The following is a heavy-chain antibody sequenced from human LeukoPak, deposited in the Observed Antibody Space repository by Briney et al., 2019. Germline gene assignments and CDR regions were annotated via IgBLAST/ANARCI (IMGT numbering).Heavy chain of an antibody. V-gene: IGHV1-2*02. Sequence: ASVKVSCKASGYTFTGYYMHWVRQAPGQGLEWMGWINPNSGGTNYAQKFQGRVTMTRDTSISTAYMELSRLRSDDTAVYYCAKSATMVRGVIPDAFDIWGQGTMVTVSS. CDR1: GYTFTGYY. J-gene: IGHJ3*02. CDR3: AKSATMVRGVIPDAFDI. CDR2: INPNSGGT. D-gene: IGHD3-10*01.